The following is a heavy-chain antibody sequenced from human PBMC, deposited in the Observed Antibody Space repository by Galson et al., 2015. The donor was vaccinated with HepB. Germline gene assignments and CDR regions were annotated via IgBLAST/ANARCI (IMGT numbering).Heavy chain of an antibody. Sequence: SVKVSCKASGYTFTGYYMHWVRQAPGQGLEWMGWINPNSGGTNHAQKFQGGVTMTRDTSISTAYMELSRLRSDDTAVYYCARNPIVVVAPFDPWGQGTLVTVSS. CDR2: INPNSGGT. J-gene: IGHJ5*02. CDR1: GYTFTGYY. CDR3: ARNPIVVVAPFDP. V-gene: IGHV1-2*02. D-gene: IGHD2-21*01.